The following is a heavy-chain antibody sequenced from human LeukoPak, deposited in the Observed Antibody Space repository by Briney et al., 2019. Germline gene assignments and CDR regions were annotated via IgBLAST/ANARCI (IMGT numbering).Heavy chain of an antibody. CDR3: ARGGSAEESSAYYKYYYYYMDV. Sequence: SETLSLTCTVSGGSITSYYWSWIRQPPGKGLEWIGYVYYSGSTNYNPSLKSRVTISVDTSKNQFSLKLSSVTAADTAVYYCARGGSAEESSAYYKYYYYYMDVWGKGTMVTVS. CDR1: GGSITSYY. CDR2: VYYSGST. D-gene: IGHD3-22*01. J-gene: IGHJ6*03. V-gene: IGHV4-59*01.